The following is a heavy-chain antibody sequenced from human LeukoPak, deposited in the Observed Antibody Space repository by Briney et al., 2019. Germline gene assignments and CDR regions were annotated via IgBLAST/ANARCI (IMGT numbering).Heavy chain of an antibody. J-gene: IGHJ4*02. D-gene: IGHD2-2*01. V-gene: IGHV4-59*01. CDR3: ARSYCSSSNCYLYYFDS. CDR1: GGSIGRNY. Sequence: PSETLSPTCTGSGGSIGRNYWSWLRQPPGEGLEWIGVIYYSGSTKCNPSLKSRVTITIDTSKDQFSLKLSSVTAADTAVYYCARSYCSSSNCYLYYFDSWGQGTVVTVSS. CDR2: IYYSGST.